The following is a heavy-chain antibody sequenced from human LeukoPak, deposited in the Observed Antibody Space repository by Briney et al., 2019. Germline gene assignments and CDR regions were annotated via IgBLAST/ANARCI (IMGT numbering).Heavy chain of an antibody. CDR1: GYTFTGYG. V-gene: IGHV1-18*01. CDR3: ARDGDITIFGVVISYFDY. Sequence: ASVKVSCKASGYTFTGYGISWVRQAPGQGLEWMGWISAYNGNTNYAQKLQGRVTMTTDTSTSTAYMELRSLRSDDTAVYYCARDGDITIFGVVISYFDYWGQGTLVTVSS. J-gene: IGHJ4*02. CDR2: ISAYNGNT. D-gene: IGHD3-3*01.